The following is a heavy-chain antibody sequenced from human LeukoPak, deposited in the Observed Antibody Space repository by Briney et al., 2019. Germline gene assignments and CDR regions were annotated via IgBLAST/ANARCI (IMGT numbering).Heavy chain of an antibody. D-gene: IGHD3-9*01. V-gene: IGHV4-30-4*01. J-gene: IGHJ4*02. CDR3: ARDLRYFDWDY. CDR1: GGSISSGDYY. Sequence: SETLSLTCTVSGGSISSGDYYWSWIRQPPGKGLEWIGYIYYSGSTYYNPSLKSRVTISVDTSKNQFSLKLSSVTAADTAVYYCARDLRYFDWDYWGQGTLVTVSS. CDR2: IYYSGST.